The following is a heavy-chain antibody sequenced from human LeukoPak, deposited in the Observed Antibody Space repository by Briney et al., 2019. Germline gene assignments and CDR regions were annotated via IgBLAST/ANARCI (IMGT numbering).Heavy chain of an antibody. CDR1: GGSISSSSYY. V-gene: IGHV4-39*07. Sequence: SETLSLTCTVSGGSISSSSYYWGWIRQPPGKGLEWIGSIYHSGSTNYNPSLKSRVTISVDKSKNQFSLKLSSVTAADTAVYYCARDPIAVAAQGDYWGQGALVTVSS. CDR2: IYHSGST. CDR3: ARDPIAVAAQGDY. D-gene: IGHD6-19*01. J-gene: IGHJ4*02.